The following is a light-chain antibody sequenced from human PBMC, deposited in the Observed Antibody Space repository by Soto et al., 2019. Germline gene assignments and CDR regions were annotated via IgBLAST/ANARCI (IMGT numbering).Light chain of an antibody. CDR1: QGIITY. V-gene: IGKV1-27*01. CDR3: QKYNSVPLT. J-gene: IGKJ4*01. Sequence: DIQMTQSPSSLSASVGDRVTITCRASQGIITYLAWYQQKPGKVPKLLIYAASTLQSGVPSRFSGSGSGTDFTLTISSLQPEDVASYYCQKYNSVPLTFGGGTKVEIK. CDR2: AAS.